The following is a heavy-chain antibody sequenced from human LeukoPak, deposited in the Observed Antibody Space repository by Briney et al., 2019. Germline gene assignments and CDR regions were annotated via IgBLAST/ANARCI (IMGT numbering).Heavy chain of an antibody. CDR1: GYTFTSYA. Sequence: GASVKVSCKASGYTFTSYAMHWVRQAPGQRLEWMGWINAGNGNTKYSQKFQGRVTITRDTSASTAYMELSSLRSEDTAVYYCAREDYGSGSYYPYWYFDLWGRGTLVTVSS. J-gene: IGHJ2*01. V-gene: IGHV1-3*01. CDR3: AREDYGSGSYYPYWYFDL. CDR2: INAGNGNT. D-gene: IGHD3-10*01.